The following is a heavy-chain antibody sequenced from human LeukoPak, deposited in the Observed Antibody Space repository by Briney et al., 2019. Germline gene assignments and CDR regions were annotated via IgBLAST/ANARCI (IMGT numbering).Heavy chain of an antibody. D-gene: IGHD2-15*01. CDR3: GRDALVGYFSYYYMDV. Sequence: SETLSLTCTVSGGSISSHYWTWIRQSPVKGLEWIGDISNSGSTSYNPSLKSRVTISIDTSKNQFPLKLSSVTAADTAVYYCGRDALVGYFSYYYMDVWGKGTTVTVSS. CDR2: ISNSGST. CDR1: GGSISSHY. J-gene: IGHJ6*03. V-gene: IGHV4-59*11.